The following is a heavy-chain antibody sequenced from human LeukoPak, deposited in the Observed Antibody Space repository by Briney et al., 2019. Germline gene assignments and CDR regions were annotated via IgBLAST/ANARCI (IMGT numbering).Heavy chain of an antibody. CDR1: GGSISTYY. CDR3: ARGAPPQN. Sequence: SETLSLTCTVSGGSISTYYWSWIRQPPGKGLEWIGSVYYTGASYYNPSLKSRVTISIDTSKNHFSLNLTSVTAADTAVYYCARGAPPQNWGQGALVTVSS. CDR2: VYYTGAS. J-gene: IGHJ4*02. V-gene: IGHV4-39*07.